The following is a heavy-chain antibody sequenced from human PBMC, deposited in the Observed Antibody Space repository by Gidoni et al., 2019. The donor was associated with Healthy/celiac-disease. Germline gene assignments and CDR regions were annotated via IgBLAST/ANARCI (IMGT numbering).Heavy chain of an antibody. Sequence: QLQLQESGSGLVKPSQTLSLTCAVSGGSISSGGYSWSWIRQPPGKGLEWIGYIYHSGGTYYNPSLKSRVTISVDRSKNQFSLKLSSVTAADTAVYYCARVNTEGRRAFDIWGQGTMVTVSS. J-gene: IGHJ3*02. CDR2: IYHSGGT. V-gene: IGHV4-30-2*01. CDR3: ARVNTEGRRAFDI. CDR1: GGSISSGGYS.